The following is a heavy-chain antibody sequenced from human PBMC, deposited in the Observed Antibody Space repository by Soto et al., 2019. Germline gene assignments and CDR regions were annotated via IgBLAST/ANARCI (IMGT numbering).Heavy chain of an antibody. CDR2: ISSNGGRT. CDR3: AKYSELPYEAYLQQ. J-gene: IGHJ1*01. D-gene: IGHD1-7*01. CDR1: GFTFSVYA. Sequence: GGSLRLSCAASGFTFSVYAMSWVRQAPGKGLEWVSAISSNGGRTFYADSLRGRSTISRDNSKSALYLQMNNLRAEDTAIYYCAKYSELPYEAYLQQWGQGTLVTVSS. V-gene: IGHV3-23*01.